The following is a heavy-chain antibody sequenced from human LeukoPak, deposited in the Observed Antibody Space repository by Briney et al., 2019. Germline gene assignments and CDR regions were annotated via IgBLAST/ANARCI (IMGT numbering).Heavy chain of an antibody. V-gene: IGHV3-21*04. CDR2: ISGSSSYI. Sequence: PGGSLRLSCAASGFTFSNYYMNWVRQAPGKGLEWVSSISGSSSYIYYADSVKGRFTISRDNAKNSLYLQMNSLRAEDTAVYYCARSSKAESTRYSSGWYSGPPYYYGMDVWGQGTTVTVSS. CDR1: GFTFSNYY. J-gene: IGHJ6*02. D-gene: IGHD6-19*01. CDR3: ARSSKAESTRYSSGWYSGPPYYYGMDV.